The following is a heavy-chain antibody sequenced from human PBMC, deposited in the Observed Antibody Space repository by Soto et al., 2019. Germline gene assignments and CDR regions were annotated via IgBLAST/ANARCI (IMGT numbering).Heavy chain of an antibody. CDR2: ISAYNGNT. J-gene: IGHJ4*02. D-gene: IGHD3-3*01. Sequence: ASVKVSCKASGYTFTSYGISWVRQAPGQGLEWMGWISAYNGNTNYAQKLQGRVTMTTDTSTSTAYMELRSLRSDDTAVYYCARALRFLEWLLYDYWGQGTLVTVSS. CDR1: GYTFTSYG. CDR3: ARALRFLEWLLYDY. V-gene: IGHV1-18*01.